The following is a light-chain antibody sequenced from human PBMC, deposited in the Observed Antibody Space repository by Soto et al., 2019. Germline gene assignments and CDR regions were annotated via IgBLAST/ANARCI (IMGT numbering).Light chain of an antibody. J-gene: IGKJ1*01. CDR2: AAS. CDR3: LQDYNCPWT. Sequence: AIQMTQSPSSLSASVGDRVTITCRASQGIRNDLGRYQQKPGKAPKLLIYAASSLQSGVPPRFSGSGSGTDFTLTISSLQPEDFATYYCLQDYNCPWTFGQGTKVEIK. CDR1: QGIRND. V-gene: IGKV1-6*01.